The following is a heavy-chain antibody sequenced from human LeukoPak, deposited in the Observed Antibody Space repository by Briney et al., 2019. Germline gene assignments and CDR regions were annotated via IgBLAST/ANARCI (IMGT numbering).Heavy chain of an antibody. Sequence: PSETLSLTCTVSGGSISSYYWSWIRQPPGKGLEWIGYIYYSGSTNYNPSLKSRVTISVDTSKNQFSLNLSSVTSADTAVYYCARFSCYAGDWGKGTLVTVSS. CDR3: ARFSCYAGD. V-gene: IGHV4-59*01. CDR2: IYYSGST. CDR1: GGSISSYY. D-gene: IGHD2-2*01. J-gene: IGHJ4*02.